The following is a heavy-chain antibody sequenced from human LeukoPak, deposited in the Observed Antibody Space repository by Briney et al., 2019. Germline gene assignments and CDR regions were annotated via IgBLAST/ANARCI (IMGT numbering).Heavy chain of an antibody. D-gene: IGHD3-22*01. Sequence: SVKVSCKASGGTFSSYAISWVRQAPGQGLEWMRGIIPIFGTANYAQKFQGRVTITTDESTSTAYMELSSLRSEDTAVYYCADVDDSKNWGQGTLVTVSS. CDR2: IIPIFGTA. CDR3: ADVDDSKN. V-gene: IGHV1-69*05. J-gene: IGHJ4*02. CDR1: GGTFSSYA.